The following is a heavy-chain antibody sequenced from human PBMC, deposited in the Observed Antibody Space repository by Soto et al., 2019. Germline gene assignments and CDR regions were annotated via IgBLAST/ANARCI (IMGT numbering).Heavy chain of an antibody. CDR3: ARRFCSDSYCSYFDY. D-gene: IGHD2-15*01. CDR1: GVTMSYGGYS. J-gene: IGHJ4*02. Sequence: LSLTCSVSGVTMSYGGYSWSWIRQPPGKGLEWIGEINHSGITSYSPSLGSRVTTSVDTPKNQFSLRLRSVTAADTAIYYCARRFCSDSYCSYFDYWGRGTLVTVSS. CDR2: INHSGIT. V-gene: IGHV4-30-2*01.